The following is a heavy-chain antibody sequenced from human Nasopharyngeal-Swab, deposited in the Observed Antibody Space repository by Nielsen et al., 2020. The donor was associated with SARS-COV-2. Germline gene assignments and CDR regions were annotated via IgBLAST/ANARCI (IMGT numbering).Heavy chain of an antibody. CDR1: GFTFNNYN. V-gene: IGHV3-21*01. D-gene: IGHD3-3*01. CDR3: ARDGLDYDFWSAYFMDV. CDR2: IISSSHYI. J-gene: IGHJ6*02. Sequence: GDSLKVSCAASGFTFNNYNFNWVRQAPGKGLEWVSSIISSSHYIYYADSVKGRFTISRDNAKNSLYLQMNSLRAEDTAVYYCARDGLDYDFWSAYFMDVWGQGTTVTVSS.